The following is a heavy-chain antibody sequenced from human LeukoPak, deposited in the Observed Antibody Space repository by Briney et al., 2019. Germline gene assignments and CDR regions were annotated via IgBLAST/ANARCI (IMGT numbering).Heavy chain of an antibody. CDR3: ARCRTGRQQLPLGYYYGMDV. Sequence: ASVKVSCTASGYTFTSYAMHWVRQAPGQRLEWMGWINAGNGNTKYSQKFQGRVTITRDTSASTAYMELSSLRSEDTAVYYCARCRTGRQQLPLGYYYGMDVWGQGTTVTVSS. J-gene: IGHJ6*02. V-gene: IGHV1-3*01. CDR1: GYTFTSYA. D-gene: IGHD6-13*01. CDR2: INAGNGNT.